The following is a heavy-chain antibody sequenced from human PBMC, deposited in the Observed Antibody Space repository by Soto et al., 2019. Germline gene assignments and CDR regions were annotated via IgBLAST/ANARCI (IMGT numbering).Heavy chain of an antibody. D-gene: IGHD2-15*01. V-gene: IGHV3-33*01. J-gene: IGHJ6*02. CDR2: IWYDGSIK. CDR1: GFTFSSYG. CDR3: ARGYCSGGSCYFTAYYYYYGMDV. Sequence: GGSLRLSCAASGFTFSSYGMHWVRQAPGKGLEWVAVIWYDGSIKYYADSVKGRFTISRDNSKNTLYLQMNSLRAEDTAVYYCARGYCSGGSCYFTAYYYYYGMDVWGQGTTVTVSS.